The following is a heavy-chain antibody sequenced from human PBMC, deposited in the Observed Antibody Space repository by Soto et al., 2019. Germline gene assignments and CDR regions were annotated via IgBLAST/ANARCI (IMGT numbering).Heavy chain of an antibody. CDR2: INPSGGST. Sequence: ASVKVSCKXSGYTFTSYYMHWVRQAPGQGLEWMGIINPSGGSTSYAQKFQGRVTMTRDTSTSTVYMELSSLRSEDTAVYYCARDQRDYGDYLSWFDPWGQGTLVTVSS. CDR1: GYTFTSYY. J-gene: IGHJ5*02. CDR3: ARDQRDYGDYLSWFDP. V-gene: IGHV1-46*01. D-gene: IGHD4-17*01.